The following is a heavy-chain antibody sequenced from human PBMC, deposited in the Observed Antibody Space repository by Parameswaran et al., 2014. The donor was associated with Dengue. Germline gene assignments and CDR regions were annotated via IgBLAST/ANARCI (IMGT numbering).Heavy chain of an antibody. D-gene: IGHD3-22*01. V-gene: IGHV4-39*01. CDR3: ARHSGGGYDSSGYSIPEYFQH. J-gene: IGHJ1*01. CDR2: IYYSGST. Sequence: PGKGLEWIGSIYYSGSTYYNPSLKSRVTISVDTSKNQFSLKLSSVTAADTAVYYCARHSGGGYDSSGYSIPEYFQHWGQGTLVTVSS.